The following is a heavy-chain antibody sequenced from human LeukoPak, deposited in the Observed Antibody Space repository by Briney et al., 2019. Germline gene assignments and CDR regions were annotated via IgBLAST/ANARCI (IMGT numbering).Heavy chain of an antibody. Sequence: GRTLRLFCGSSGFTFSIYSMNWVPGAPRKGLEGVSSISSSSSYIYYADSVKGRFTISRDNAKNSRYLQMNSLRAEDTAVYYCARDARVSSTSCPGYWGQGTLVTVSS. CDR1: GFTFSIYS. J-gene: IGHJ4*02. CDR2: ISSSSSYI. CDR3: ARDARVSSTSCPGY. D-gene: IGHD2-2*01. V-gene: IGHV3-21*01.